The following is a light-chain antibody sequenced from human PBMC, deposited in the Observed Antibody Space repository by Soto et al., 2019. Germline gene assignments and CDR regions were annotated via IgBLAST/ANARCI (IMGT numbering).Light chain of an antibody. J-gene: IGKJ1*01. Sequence: DIQMTQSPSTLSASVGDRVSIACRASQSISSSLAWYQQKPGKAPKLLIYDASSLESGVPSRFSGSGSGTEFTLSINSLTPQDFATYYCQQYHRYSWTFGQGTKVEIK. V-gene: IGKV1-5*01. CDR1: QSISSS. CDR3: QQYHRYSWT. CDR2: DAS.